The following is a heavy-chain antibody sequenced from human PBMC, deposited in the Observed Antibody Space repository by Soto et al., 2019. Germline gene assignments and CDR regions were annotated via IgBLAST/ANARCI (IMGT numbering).Heavy chain of an antibody. J-gene: IGHJ5*02. V-gene: IGHV1-69*13. CDR1: GGTFSSYA. D-gene: IGHD6-6*01. CDR2: IIPIFGTA. Sequence: SVKVSCKASGGTFSSYAISWVRQAPGQGLEWMGGIIPIFGTANYAQKFQGRVTITADESTSTAYMELSSLRSEDTAVYYCARGDSSSSTPGDPRGQGTLVTVSS. CDR3: ARGDSSSSTPGDP.